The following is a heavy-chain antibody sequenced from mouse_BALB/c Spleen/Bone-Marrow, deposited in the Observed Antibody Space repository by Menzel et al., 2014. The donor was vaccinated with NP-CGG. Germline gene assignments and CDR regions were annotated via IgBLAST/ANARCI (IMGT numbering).Heavy chain of an antibody. CDR3: ASYYYGRSSFAC. Sequence: DVQLQESGAELVKPGASVKLSCTASGFNIKDTYIHWVKQRPEQGLEWIGRIDPANGNTKYDPKFLGKATITTDTSPNTAYLQLSSLTSEDTAVYYCASYYYGRSSFACWGQGTLVTVSA. V-gene: IGHV14-3*02. CDR2: IDPANGNT. CDR1: GFNIKDTY. J-gene: IGHJ3*01. D-gene: IGHD1-1*01.